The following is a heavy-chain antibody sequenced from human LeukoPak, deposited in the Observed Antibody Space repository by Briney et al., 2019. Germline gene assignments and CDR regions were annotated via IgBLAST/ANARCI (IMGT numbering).Heavy chain of an antibody. CDR1: GYTFTSYG. J-gene: IGHJ4*02. CDR2: ISAYNGNT. Sequence: ASVKVSCKASGYTFTSYGISWVRQAPGQGLEWMGWISAYNGNTNYAQKLQGRVTMTTDTSTSTAYMELRSLRADDTAVYYCAVTYDFWSGYYRFDYWGQGTLVTVSS. CDR3: AVTYDFWSGYYRFDY. D-gene: IGHD3-3*01. V-gene: IGHV1-18*01.